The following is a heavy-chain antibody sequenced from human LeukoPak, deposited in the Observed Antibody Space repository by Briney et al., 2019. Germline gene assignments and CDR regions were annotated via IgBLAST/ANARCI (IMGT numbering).Heavy chain of an antibody. CDR1: GGTFSSYA. CDR3: ARGPLSGSGGPYYYYYMDV. J-gene: IGHJ6*03. D-gene: IGHD3-10*01. V-gene: IGHV1-69*13. CDR2: IIPIFGTA. Sequence: SVKVSCKASGGTFSSYAISWVRQAPGQGLEWMGGIIPIFGTANYAQKFQGRVTITADESTSTAYMELSSLRSEDTAVYYCARGPLSGSGGPYYYYYMDVWGKGTTVTISS.